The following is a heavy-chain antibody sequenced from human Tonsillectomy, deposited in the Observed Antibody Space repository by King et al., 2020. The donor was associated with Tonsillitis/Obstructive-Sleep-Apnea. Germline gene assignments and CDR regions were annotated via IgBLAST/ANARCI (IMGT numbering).Heavy chain of an antibody. CDR3: AKSEGHFAEPIDF. CDR1: GFNFNDYG. J-gene: IGHJ4*02. CDR2: IWYDSRNR. V-gene: IGHV3-33*06. D-gene: IGHD3-3*02. Sequence: QVQLVESGGGVVQPGRSLRLSCAASGFNFNDYGMHWVLQAPGKGLEWVAVIWYDSRNREYAASVKGRCTLSRDNSKNTVNLQLDNLRAEDTAVYYCAKSEGHFAEPIDFWGQGTLVTVSS.